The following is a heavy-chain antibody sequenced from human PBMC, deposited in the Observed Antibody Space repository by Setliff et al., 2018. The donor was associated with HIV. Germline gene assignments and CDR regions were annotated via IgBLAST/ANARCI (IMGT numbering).Heavy chain of an antibody. CDR2: IFTSGST. J-gene: IGHJ4*02. D-gene: IGHD5-12*01. Sequence: PSETLSLTCTVSGGSISSGSYYWSWIRQPAGKGLDWAGHIFTSGSTNYNPSLKSRVTISVDTSKNQFSLKLSSVTAADTAVYYCARGLVATTYYFDYWGQGTLVTVSS. CDR3: ARGLVATTYYFDY. V-gene: IGHV4-61*09. CDR1: GGSISSGSYY.